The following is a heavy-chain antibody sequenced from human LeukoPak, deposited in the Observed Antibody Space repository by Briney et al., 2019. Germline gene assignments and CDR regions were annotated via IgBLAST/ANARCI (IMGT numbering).Heavy chain of an antibody. CDR1: GGTFSSYA. CDR3: ARSIGQNYYYYYYMDV. Sequence: ASVNVSCKASGGTFSSYAISWVRQAPGQGLEWMGGIIPIFGTANYAQKFQGRVTITADESTSTAYMELSSLRSEDTAVYYCARSIGQNYYYYYYMDVWGKGTTVTVSS. V-gene: IGHV1-69*01. J-gene: IGHJ6*03. D-gene: IGHD3-16*01. CDR2: IIPIFGTA.